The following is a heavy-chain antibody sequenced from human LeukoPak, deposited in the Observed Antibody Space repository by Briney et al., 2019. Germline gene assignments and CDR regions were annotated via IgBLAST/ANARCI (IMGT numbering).Heavy chain of an antibody. CDR1: GGSISSYY. Sequence: SETLSLTCTVSGGSISSYYWSWIRKPPGKGLEWIGYIYYSGSTNYNPSLKSRVTISVDTSKNQFSLKLSSVTAADTAVYYCARVFRSPHYSGYDLYYFDYWGQGTLVTVSS. CDR3: ARVFRSPHYSGYDLYYFDY. V-gene: IGHV4-59*01. D-gene: IGHD5-12*01. CDR2: IYYSGST. J-gene: IGHJ4*02.